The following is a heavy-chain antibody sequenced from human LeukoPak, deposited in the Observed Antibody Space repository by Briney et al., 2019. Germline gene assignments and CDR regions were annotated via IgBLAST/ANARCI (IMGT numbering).Heavy chain of an antibody. J-gene: IGHJ6*03. D-gene: IGHD5-18*01. CDR3: AGDLMVGRSYYYYYYMDV. V-gene: IGHV3-11*01. CDR2: ISSSGSTI. Sequence: GGSLRLSCAASGFTFSDYYMSWIRQAPGKGLEWVSYISSSGSTIYYADSVKGRFTISRDNAKNSLYLQMNSLRAEDTAVYYCAGDLMVGRSYYYYYYMDVWGKGTTVTISS. CDR1: GFTFSDYY.